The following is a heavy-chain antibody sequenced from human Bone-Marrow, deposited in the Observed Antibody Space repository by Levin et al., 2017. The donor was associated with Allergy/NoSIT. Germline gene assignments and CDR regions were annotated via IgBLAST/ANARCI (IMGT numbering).Heavy chain of an antibody. J-gene: IGHJ4*02. V-gene: IGHV3-23*01. D-gene: IGHD6-19*01. CDR1: GFTFSSYA. CDR2: ISDSGGST. Sequence: GESLKISCSASGFTFSSYAMIWVRQAPGKGLEWVSTISDSGGSTYYADSVKGRFTISRDKSKKTLYLQMNSLRVDDTAIYYCAKDLRKWLVSEGYFDHWGPGTLVTVSS. CDR3: AKDLRKWLVSEGYFDH.